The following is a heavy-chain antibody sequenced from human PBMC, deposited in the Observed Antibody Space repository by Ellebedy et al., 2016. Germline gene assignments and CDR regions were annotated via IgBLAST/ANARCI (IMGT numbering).Heavy chain of an antibody. J-gene: IGHJ6*02. Sequence: SETLSLTCTVSGGSVSSSGYYWGWIRQPPGTGLEWIGSVYYSGSTNYNPSLKSRVTMSLDTSKNQFSLRLSSVTAADTAVYYCASCPYDYYGMDVWGQGTTVTVSS. CDR2: VYYSGST. V-gene: IGHV4-39*07. CDR1: GGSVSSSGYY. CDR3: ASCPYDYYGMDV.